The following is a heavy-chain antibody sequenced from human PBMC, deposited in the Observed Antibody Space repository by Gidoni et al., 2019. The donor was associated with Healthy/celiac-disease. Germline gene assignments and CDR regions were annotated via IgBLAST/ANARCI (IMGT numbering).Heavy chain of an antibody. D-gene: IGHD6-25*01. V-gene: IGHV3-9*01. CDR2: ISWNSGSI. J-gene: IGHJ3*02. Sequence: EVQLVESGGGLVQPGRSLRLSCAASGFTFDDYAMHWVRQAPGKGLEWVSGISWNSGSIGYADSVKGRFTISRDNAKNSLYLQMNSLRAEDTALYYCAKDIRLDRGAFDIWGQGTMVTVSS. CDR3: AKDIRLDRGAFDI. CDR1: GFTFDDYA.